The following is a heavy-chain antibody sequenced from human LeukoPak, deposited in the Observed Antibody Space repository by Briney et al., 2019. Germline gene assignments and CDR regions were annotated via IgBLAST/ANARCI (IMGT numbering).Heavy chain of an antibody. V-gene: IGHV3-23*01. Sequence: GGSLRLSCAAFQFTFTSHVVCWVRQAPGMGLEWVSCISGNADTTFYADSVKGRFSISRDNSKNTLSLQMNSLGAEDTAVYYCARRGENWGFFDCWGQGTLVTVSS. CDR3: ARRGENWGFFDC. CDR1: QFTFTSHV. J-gene: IGHJ4*02. D-gene: IGHD7-27*01. CDR2: ISGNADTT.